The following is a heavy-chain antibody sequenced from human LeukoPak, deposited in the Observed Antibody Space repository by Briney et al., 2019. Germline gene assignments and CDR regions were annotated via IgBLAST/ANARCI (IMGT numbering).Heavy chain of an antibody. V-gene: IGHV3-73*01. Sequence: GGSLRLSCAASGLTFGDSAIHWVRQASGRGLEWVGRIRTKPNIYATAYAASVKGRFSISRDDSQNTAFLQLNSLQTEDTAVYYCAKTGDFWSGYYKALDYWGQGTLVTVSS. D-gene: IGHD3-3*01. CDR2: IRTKPNIYAT. J-gene: IGHJ4*02. CDR3: AKTGDFWSGYYKALDY. CDR1: GLTFGDSA.